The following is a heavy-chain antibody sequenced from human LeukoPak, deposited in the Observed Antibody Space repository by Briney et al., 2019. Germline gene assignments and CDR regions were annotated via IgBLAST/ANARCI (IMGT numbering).Heavy chain of an antibody. CDR3: ARDFRRVVTTEDRRYYYGMDV. Sequence: PSQTLSLTCTVSGGSINSGSYYWSWIRQPAGKGLEWIGYIYHSGSTYYNPSLKSRVTMSVDRSKNQFSLKLSSVTAADTAVYYCARDFRRVVTTEDRRYYYGMDVWGQGTTVTVSS. D-gene: IGHD2-21*02. CDR1: GGSINSGSYY. J-gene: IGHJ6*02. V-gene: IGHV4-30-2*01. CDR2: IYHSGST.